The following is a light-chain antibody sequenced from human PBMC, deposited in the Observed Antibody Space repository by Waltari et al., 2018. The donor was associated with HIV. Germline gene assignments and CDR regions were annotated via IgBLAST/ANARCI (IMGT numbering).Light chain of an antibody. CDR3: LLSYSGARPHVV. CDR1: TGAVTSGHY. CDR2: DTS. J-gene: IGLJ2*01. V-gene: IGLV7-46*01. Sequence: QAVVTQEPSLTVSPGGTVTLTCGSTTGAVTSGHYPYWFQQKPGQALRTLIYDTSNKHSWTPARFSGSLLGGRAALTLSGAQPEDEAEYYCLLSYSGARPHVVFGGGTKLTVL.